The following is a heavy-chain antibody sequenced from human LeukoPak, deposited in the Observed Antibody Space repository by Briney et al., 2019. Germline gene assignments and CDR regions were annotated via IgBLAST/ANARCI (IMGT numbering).Heavy chain of an antibody. D-gene: IGHD4-17*01. V-gene: IGHV3-21*04. CDR2: ISSSSSYI. CDR3: AKENYGDYMVDY. J-gene: IGHJ4*02. CDR1: GFTFSSYS. Sequence: GGSLRLSCAASGFTFSSYSMNWVRQAPGKGLEWVSSISSSSSYIYYADSVKGRFTISRDNAKNSLYLQMNSLRAEDTALYYCAKENYGDYMVDYWGQGTLVTVSS.